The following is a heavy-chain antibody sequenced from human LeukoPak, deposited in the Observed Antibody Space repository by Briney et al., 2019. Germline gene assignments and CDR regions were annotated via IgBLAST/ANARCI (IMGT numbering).Heavy chain of an antibody. CDR1: GYTFNNYY. Sequence: ASVKVSFKASGYTFNNYYMNWVRQAPGQGLEWMGIINPSGGSTSYAQKFQGRVTMTRDTSTSTVYMELSSLRSEDTAVYYCARGAPLDRKSRDAFDIWGQGTMVTVSS. V-gene: IGHV1-46*02. CDR2: INPSGGST. J-gene: IGHJ3*02. CDR3: ARGAPLDRKSRDAFDI.